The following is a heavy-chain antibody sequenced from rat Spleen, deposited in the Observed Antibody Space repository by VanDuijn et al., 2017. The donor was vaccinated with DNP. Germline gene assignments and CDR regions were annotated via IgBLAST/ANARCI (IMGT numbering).Heavy chain of an antibody. D-gene: IGHD1-2*01. J-gene: IGHJ2*01. CDR1: GFTFSDYS. V-gene: IGHV5S10*01. CDR2: IIYDGGRT. Sequence: EVQLVESGGGLVRPGRSLKLSCAASGFTFSDYSMAWVRQAPKKGLEWVATIIYDGGRTYYRDSVKGRFTISRDNAKSTLYLQMESLRSEDTATYYCAKDDSSYSFDYWGQGVMVTVSS. CDR3: AKDDSSYSFDY.